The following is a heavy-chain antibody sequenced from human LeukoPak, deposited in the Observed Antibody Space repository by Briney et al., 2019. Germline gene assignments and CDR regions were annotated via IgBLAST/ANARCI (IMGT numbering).Heavy chain of an antibody. Sequence: PSETLSLTYTVSGGSISTYYWSWIRQPPGKGLEWIGYIYYSGTTNYNPSLKSRVTISVDTSKNQFSLKLSSMTAADTAVYYCASATRALNYWGQGTLVTVSS. J-gene: IGHJ4*02. V-gene: IGHV4-59*01. CDR2: IYYSGTT. D-gene: IGHD1-1*01. CDR1: GGSISTYY. CDR3: ASATRALNY.